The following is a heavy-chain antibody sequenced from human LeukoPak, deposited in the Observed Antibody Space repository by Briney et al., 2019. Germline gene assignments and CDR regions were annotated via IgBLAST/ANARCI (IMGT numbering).Heavy chain of an antibody. CDR2: IESDGSST. Sequence: PGGSLRLSCAASGFTLSSYWMNWVRQAPGKGLVWVSRIESDGSSTSYADSVKGRFTISRDNAKNTLYLQMNNLRAEDTAVYYCARGRSGGFFDYWGQGTLVTVSS. V-gene: IGHV3-74*01. CDR3: ARGRSGGFFDY. J-gene: IGHJ4*02. CDR1: GFTLSSYW. D-gene: IGHD5-12*01.